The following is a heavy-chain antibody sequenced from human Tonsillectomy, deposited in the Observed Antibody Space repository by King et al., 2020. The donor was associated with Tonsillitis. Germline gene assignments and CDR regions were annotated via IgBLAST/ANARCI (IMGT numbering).Heavy chain of an antibody. CDR2: ISYDGSNK. CDR3: AKVGSSGGMGYFDY. D-gene: IGHD6-19*01. J-gene: IGHJ4*02. CDR1: GFTFSSYG. Sequence: VQLVESGGGVVQPGRSLRLSCAASGFTFSSYGMHWVRQAPGKGLEWVAVISYDGSNKYYADSVKGRFTISRDNSKNTLYLQMNSLRAEDTAVSYCAKVGSSGGMGYFDYWGQGTLVTVSS. V-gene: IGHV3-30*18.